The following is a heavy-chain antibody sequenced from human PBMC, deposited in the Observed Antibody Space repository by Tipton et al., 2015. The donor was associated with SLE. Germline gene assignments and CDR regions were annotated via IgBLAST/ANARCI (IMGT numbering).Heavy chain of an antibody. CDR1: GGSFSGYY. CDR3: ARGGGRLGYCSGGSCYSWYFDY. V-gene: IGHV4-59*12. Sequence: TLSLTCAVYGGSFSGYYWSWIRQPPGKGLEWIGYIYYGGSTNYNPSLKSRVTISVDTSKNQFSLKLSSVTAADTAVYYCARGGGRLGYCSGGSCYSWYFDYWGQGTLVTVSS. CDR2: IYYGGST. D-gene: IGHD2-15*01. J-gene: IGHJ4*02.